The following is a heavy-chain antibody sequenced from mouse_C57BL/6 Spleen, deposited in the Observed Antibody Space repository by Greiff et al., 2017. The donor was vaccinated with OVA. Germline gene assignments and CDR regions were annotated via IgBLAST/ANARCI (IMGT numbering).Heavy chain of an antibody. J-gene: IGHJ4*01. D-gene: IGHD2-4*01. CDR2: IDPSDSYT. V-gene: IGHV1-69*01. CDR1: GYTFTSYW. Sequence: QVQLQQPGAELVMPGASVKLSCKASGYTFTSYWMHWVQQRPGQGLEWIGEIDPSDSYTNYNQKFKGKSTLTVDKSSSTGYMQLSSLTSEDSAVYYCARRGDYGYAMDYWGQGTSVTVSS. CDR3: ARRGDYGYAMDY.